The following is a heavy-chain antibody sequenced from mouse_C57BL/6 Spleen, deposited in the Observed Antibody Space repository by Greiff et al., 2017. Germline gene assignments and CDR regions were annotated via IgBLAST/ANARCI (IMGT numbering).Heavy chain of an antibody. J-gene: IGHJ2*01. CDR2: IYPGDGDT. CDR3: ARGDGYDVHYFDY. Sequence: VHLVESGAELVKPGASVKISCKASGYAFSSYWMNWVKQRPGKGLEWIGQIYPGDGDTNYNGKFKGKATLTADKSSSTAYMQLSSLTSEDSAVYFCARGDGYDVHYFDYWGQGTTLTVSS. D-gene: IGHD2-2*01. V-gene: IGHV1-80*01. CDR1: GYAFSSYW.